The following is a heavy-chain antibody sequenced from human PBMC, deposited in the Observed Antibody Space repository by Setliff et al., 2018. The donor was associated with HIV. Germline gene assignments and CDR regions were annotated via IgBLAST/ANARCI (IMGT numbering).Heavy chain of an antibody. J-gene: IGHJ6*03. CDR1: GDSISGFF. D-gene: IGHD3-22*01. CDR3: ARWMVVPRDSYYNYYYMDV. Sequence: SETLSLTCNVSGDSISGFFWSWIRQPPGKTLEWIGSSFTNEFIYYNPSLKSRVTISADTSNTQFSLNLTSVTAADTAVYYCARWMVVPRDSYYNYYYMDVWGKGTTVTVSS. CDR2: SFTNEFI. V-gene: IGHV4-4*08.